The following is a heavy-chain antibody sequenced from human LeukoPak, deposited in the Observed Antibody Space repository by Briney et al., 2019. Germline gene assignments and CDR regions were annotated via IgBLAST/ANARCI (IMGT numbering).Heavy chain of an antibody. D-gene: IGHD2-21*02. Sequence: GGSLRLSCTASGFTFGGFAMSWFRQAPGRGLEWVGFIRSKTYGETTEYAASVKGRSTISRDDSKSIAYLQMNSLKTEDTAVYFCTSFCGGDCFSTASYWGQGTLVTVSS. V-gene: IGHV3-49*03. CDR2: IRSKTYGETT. J-gene: IGHJ4*02. CDR3: TSFCGGDCFSTASY. CDR1: GFTFGGFA.